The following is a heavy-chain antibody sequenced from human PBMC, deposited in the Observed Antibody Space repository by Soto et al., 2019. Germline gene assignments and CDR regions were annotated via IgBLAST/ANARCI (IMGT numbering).Heavy chain of an antibody. D-gene: IGHD7-27*01. Sequence: QVQLQQWGAGLLKPSETLSLTCAVYGGSFSGYYWSWIRQPPGKGLEWIGEINHSGSTNYNTSLKRRDTISVDTPKNQFSRKLSSVTAADTAVYYCARGWGALFDYWGQGALVTVSS. CDR1: GGSFSGYY. J-gene: IGHJ4*02. V-gene: IGHV4-34*01. CDR2: INHSGST. CDR3: ARGWGALFDY.